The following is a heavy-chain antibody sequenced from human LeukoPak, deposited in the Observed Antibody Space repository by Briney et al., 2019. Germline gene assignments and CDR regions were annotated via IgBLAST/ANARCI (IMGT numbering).Heavy chain of an antibody. CDR1: GGSISSYY. CDR3: AREDYNYYYYGMDV. Sequence: SETLSLTCTVSGGSISSYYWSWIRQPAGKGLEWIGRIYTSGSTNYNPSLKSRVTMSVDTSKNQFSPKLSSVTAADTAVYYCAREDYNYYYYGMDVWGQGTTVTVSS. D-gene: IGHD4-11*01. CDR2: IYTSGST. J-gene: IGHJ6*02. V-gene: IGHV4-4*07.